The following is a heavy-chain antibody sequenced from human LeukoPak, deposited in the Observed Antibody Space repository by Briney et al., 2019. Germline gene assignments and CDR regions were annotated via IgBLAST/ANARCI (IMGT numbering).Heavy chain of an antibody. V-gene: IGHV3-23*01. J-gene: IGHJ4*02. CDR1: GFTFSSYA. CDR3: ARVGVYSSGAIDY. CDR2: ISGSGGST. D-gene: IGHD6-19*01. Sequence: GGSLRLSCAASGFTFSSYAMSWVRQAPGKGLEWVSAISGSGGSTYYADSVKGRFTISRDNSKNTLYLQMNSLRAEDTAVYYCARVGVYSSGAIDYWGQGTLVTVSS.